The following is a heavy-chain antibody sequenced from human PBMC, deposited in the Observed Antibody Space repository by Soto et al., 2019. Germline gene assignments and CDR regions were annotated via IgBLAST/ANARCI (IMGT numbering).Heavy chain of an antibody. J-gene: IGHJ5*02. CDR3: ATSNTSCPGCYS. CDR2: ISHSGLR. Sequence: QVQLQESGPGLVKPSETLSLTCIVSGVSISSGYCSWIRQPPGKGLEWIGYISHSGLRHYRASLQSRLTMPVETSKNQFSLNLTSVTAADTAIYYCATSNTSCPGCYSWGQGTLVTVSS. CDR1: GVSISSGY. V-gene: IGHV4-59*01. D-gene: IGHD3-10*01.